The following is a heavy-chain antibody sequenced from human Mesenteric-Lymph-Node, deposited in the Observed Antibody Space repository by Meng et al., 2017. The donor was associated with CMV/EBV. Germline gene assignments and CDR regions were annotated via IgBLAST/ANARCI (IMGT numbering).Heavy chain of an antibody. CDR3: ARQPRGADNWFDP. CDR1: GGTFSSYA. Sequence: SVKVSCKASGGTFSSYAISWVRQAPGQGLEWMGGIIAVFGIANYAQKFQGRVTITADKSTSTAYMELSSLRSEDTAVYYCARQPRGADNWFDPWGQGTLVTLL. CDR2: IIAVFGIA. J-gene: IGHJ5*02. V-gene: IGHV1-69*10. D-gene: IGHD1-26*01.